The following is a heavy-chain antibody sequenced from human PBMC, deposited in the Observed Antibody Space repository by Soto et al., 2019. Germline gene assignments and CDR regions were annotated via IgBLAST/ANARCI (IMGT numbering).Heavy chain of an antibody. J-gene: IGHJ4*02. CDR1: SDSMNSGGYY. D-gene: IGHD3-22*01. Sequence: SETLSLTCSVSSDSMNSGGYYWSWIRQHPGKGLEWIGYIYSNGDTYYNPSLKSRVTISVETSKNQFSLKLTSVTAADTAVYYCARVTFYDTSGRSYYFDYWGQGTLVTVSS. V-gene: IGHV4-30-4*08. CDR2: IYSNGDT. CDR3: ARVTFYDTSGRSYYFDY.